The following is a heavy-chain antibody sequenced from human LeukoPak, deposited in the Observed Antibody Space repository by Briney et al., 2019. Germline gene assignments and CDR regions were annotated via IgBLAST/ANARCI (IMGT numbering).Heavy chain of an antibody. D-gene: IGHD3-16*01. V-gene: IGHV4-39*01. CDR1: GGSISSSSYY. J-gene: IGHJ3*02. CDR2: IYYSGST. CDR3: ARHVGLGDAFDI. Sequence: SETLSLTCTVSGGSISSSSYYWGWIRQPPGKGLEWIGSIYYSGSTNYSPSLKSRVTISVVTSKNQFSLKLSSVTAADTAVYYCARHVGLGDAFDIWGQGTMVTVSS.